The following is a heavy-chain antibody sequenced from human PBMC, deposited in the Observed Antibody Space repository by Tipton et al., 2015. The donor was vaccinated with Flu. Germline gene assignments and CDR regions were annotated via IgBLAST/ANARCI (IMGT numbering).Heavy chain of an antibody. J-gene: IGHJ4*02. V-gene: IGHV4-34*01. CDR3: ARDDGRHGPGY. CDR2: INHGGST. Sequence: TLSLTCAVNGGSFSGYYWTWIRQPPGKGLEWIGEINHGGSTHYKTSLKGRVTMSVDTSMNQVSLMLSSVTAADTAVYYCARDDGRHGPGYWGQGTLVTVS. D-gene: IGHD1-1*01. CDR1: GGSFSGYY.